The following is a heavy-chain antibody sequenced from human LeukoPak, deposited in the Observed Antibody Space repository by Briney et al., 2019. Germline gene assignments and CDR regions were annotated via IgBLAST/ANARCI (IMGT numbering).Heavy chain of an antibody. CDR3: ARMLDRYRGSDAFDI. J-gene: IGHJ3*02. CDR1: CGSISRFY. Sequence: SETLSLTFTVSCGSISRFYWSLVREPPREGMEWIWRIYTSGSTNYNPSLKSRVTMSVDTPKNQLSLKLSSVTAADTAVYYCARMLDRYRGSDAFDIWGQGTMVTVSS. V-gene: IGHV4-4*07. CDR2: IYTSGST. D-gene: IGHD1-26*01.